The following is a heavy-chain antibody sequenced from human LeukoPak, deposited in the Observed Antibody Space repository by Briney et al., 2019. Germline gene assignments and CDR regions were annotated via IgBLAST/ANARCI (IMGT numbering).Heavy chain of an antibody. V-gene: IGHV4-39*01. J-gene: IGHJ4*02. CDR2: IYYSGGT. Sequence: SETLSLTCTVSGGSISSYYWGWIRQPPGKGLEWIGSIYYSGGTYYNPSLKSRVTISVDTSKNQFSLKLSSVTAADTAVYYCASRGIVVVPAAMGEDYWGQGTLVTVSS. CDR1: GGSISSYY. D-gene: IGHD2-2*01. CDR3: ASRGIVVVPAAMGEDY.